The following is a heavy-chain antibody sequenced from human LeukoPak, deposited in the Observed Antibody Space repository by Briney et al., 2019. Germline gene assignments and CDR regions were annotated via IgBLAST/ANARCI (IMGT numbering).Heavy chain of an antibody. V-gene: IGHV1-2*02. CDR2: INPNSGGT. D-gene: IGHD4-17*01. CDR3: ARAPHYGDDGNYGMDV. Sequence: GASVKVSCKASGYTFTGYYMHWVRQAPGQGLEWMGWINPNSGGTNYAQKFQGGVTITRDTSNSTPYMELSRLRSDDTAVYYWARAPHYGDDGNYGMDVWGQGTTVTVSS. CDR1: GYTFTGYY. J-gene: IGHJ6*02.